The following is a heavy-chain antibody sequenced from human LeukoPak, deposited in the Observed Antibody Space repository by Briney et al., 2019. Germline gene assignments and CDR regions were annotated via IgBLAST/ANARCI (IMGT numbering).Heavy chain of an antibody. CDR3: ARDSVKLPGISYFDN. J-gene: IGHJ1*01. CDR1: GFSFSIHK. Sequence: GGSLRLSCAASGFSFSIHKMSWVRQAPGKGLEWVAVISYDGTKIYYADSAKGRFTISRDNSKNMVYLQMNSLRAEDTALYYCARDSVKLPGISYFDNWGQGTLVTVSS. V-gene: IGHV3-30-3*01. D-gene: IGHD3-3*02. CDR2: ISYDGTKI.